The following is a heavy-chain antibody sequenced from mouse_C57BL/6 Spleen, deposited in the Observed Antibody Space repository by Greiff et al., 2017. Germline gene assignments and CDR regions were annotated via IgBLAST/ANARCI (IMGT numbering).Heavy chain of an antibody. D-gene: IGHD1-1*01. J-gene: IGHJ3*01. CDR1: GFTFSSYA. CDR3: ARDLGYGTPFAY. V-gene: IGHV5-4*01. Sequence: VQLQQSGGGLVKPGGSLKLSCAASGFTFSSYAMSWVRQTPEKRLEWVATISDGGSYTYYPDNVKGRFTISRDNAKNNLYLQMSHLKSEDTAMYYCARDLGYGTPFAYWGQGTLVTVSA. CDR2: ISDGGSYT.